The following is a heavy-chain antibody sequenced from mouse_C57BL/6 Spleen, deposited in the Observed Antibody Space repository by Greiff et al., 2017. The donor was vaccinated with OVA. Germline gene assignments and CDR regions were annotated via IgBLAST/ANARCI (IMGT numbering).Heavy chain of an antibody. V-gene: IGHV6-6*01. Sequence: EVKVVESGGGLVQPGGSMKLSCAASGFTFSDAWMDWVRQSPEKGLEWVAEIRNKANNHATYYADSVKGRFTISRDDSKSSVYLQMNSLRAEDTGIYYCTGDYDAYAMDYWGQGTSVTVSS. D-gene: IGHD2-4*01. CDR3: TGDYDAYAMDY. J-gene: IGHJ4*01. CDR2: IRNKANNHAT. CDR1: GFTFSDAW.